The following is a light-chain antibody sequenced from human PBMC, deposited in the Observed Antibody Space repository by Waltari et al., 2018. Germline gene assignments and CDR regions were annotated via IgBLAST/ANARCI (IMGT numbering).Light chain of an antibody. CDR1: NIETKS. CDR2: YDS. Sequence: YVVTQPPSVSVAPGKTARLTCEGANIETKSVNWYQQKAGQAPLLVMFYDSDRPSGIPERFSGSNSGSTATLTINWVEPGDEADYHCQVWDDTNNSGVFGGGTKLTVL. V-gene: IGLV3-21*04. J-gene: IGLJ3*02. CDR3: QVWDDTNNSGV.